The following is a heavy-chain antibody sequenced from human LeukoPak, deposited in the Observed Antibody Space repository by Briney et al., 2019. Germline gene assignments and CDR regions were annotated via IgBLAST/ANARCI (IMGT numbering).Heavy chain of an antibody. D-gene: IGHD3-22*01. CDR1: GYTLTELS. CDR2: FDPEDGET. J-gene: IGHJ4*02. V-gene: IGHV1-24*01. Sequence: ASVNVSCKVSGYTLTELSMHWVRQAPGKGLEWMGGFDPEDGETIYAQKFQGRVTMTEDTSTDTAYMELSSLRSEDTAVYYCATALYYYDSSGPTFDYWGQGTLVTVSS. CDR3: ATALYYYDSSGPTFDY.